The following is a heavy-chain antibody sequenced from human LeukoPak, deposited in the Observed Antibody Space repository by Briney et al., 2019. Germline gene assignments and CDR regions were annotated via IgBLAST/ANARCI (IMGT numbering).Heavy chain of an antibody. V-gene: IGHV3-21*01. D-gene: IGHD4/OR15-4a*01. Sequence: GGSLRLSCAASGFTFSSYSMNWVRQAPGKGLEWVSSISSSSSYIYYADSVKGRFTISRDNAKNSLYLQMNSLRAEDTAVYYCARDGARGYDMDVWGQGTTVTVSS. J-gene: IGHJ6*02. CDR2: ISSSSSYI. CDR3: ARDGARGYDMDV. CDR1: GFTFSSYS.